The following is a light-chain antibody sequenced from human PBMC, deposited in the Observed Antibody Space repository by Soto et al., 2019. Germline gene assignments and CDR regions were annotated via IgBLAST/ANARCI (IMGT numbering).Light chain of an antibody. J-gene: IGLJ1*01. V-gene: IGLV2-14*01. CDR1: SSDVGGYNY. CDR2: EVT. Sequence: LTQPASVSGSPGQSITISCTGTSSDVGGYNYVSWYQQHPGKAPKLMIYEVTNRPSGVSNRFSGSKSGNTASLTISGLQAEDEADYYCSSYRSTSTLWVFGTGTKVTVL. CDR3: SSYRSTSTLWV.